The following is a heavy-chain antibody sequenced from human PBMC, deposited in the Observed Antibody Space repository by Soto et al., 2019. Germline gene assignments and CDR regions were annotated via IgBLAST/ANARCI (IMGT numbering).Heavy chain of an antibody. V-gene: IGHV3-7*01. CDR3: ARAWGLARA. D-gene: IGHD7-27*01. J-gene: IGHJ5*02. Sequence: EVQLVESGGGLVQPGGSLRLSCVTSGFTFGNFWLTWVRQAPGKGLEWVANINEDGSEKHYVDSVKGRFTISRDNAKNSVFLQMNSLRVEDTGVYFCARAWGLARAWGQGTLVTVSS. CDR1: GFTFGNFW. CDR2: INEDGSEK.